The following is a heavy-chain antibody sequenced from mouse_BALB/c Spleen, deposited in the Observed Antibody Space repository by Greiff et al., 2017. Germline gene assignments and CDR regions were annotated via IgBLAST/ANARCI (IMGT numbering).Heavy chain of an antibody. CDR2: ISYSGST. CDR3: ARSKSQDYAMDY. D-gene: IGHD6-2*01. Sequence: EVKLMESGPSLVKPSQTLSLTCSVTGDSITSGYWNWIRKFPGNKLEYMGYISYSGSTYYNPSLKSRISITRDTSKNQYYLQLNSVTTEDTATYYCARSKSQDYAMDYWGQGTSVTVSS. CDR1: GDSITSGY. J-gene: IGHJ4*01. V-gene: IGHV3-8*02.